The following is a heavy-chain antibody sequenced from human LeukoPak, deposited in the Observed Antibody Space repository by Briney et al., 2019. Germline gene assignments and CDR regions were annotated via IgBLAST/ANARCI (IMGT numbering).Heavy chain of an antibody. D-gene: IGHD6-13*01. Sequence: GGSLRLSCAASGFTFSSYWMSWVRQAPGKGLEWVANIKQDGSEKYYVDSVKGRFTISRDNAKSSLYLQMNSLRAEDTAVYYCARGLAAAGTYYFXSWXXXTXVX. CDR2: IKQDGSEK. V-gene: IGHV3-7*04. CDR3: ARGLAAAGTYYFXS. CDR1: GFTFSSYW. J-gene: IGHJ4*02.